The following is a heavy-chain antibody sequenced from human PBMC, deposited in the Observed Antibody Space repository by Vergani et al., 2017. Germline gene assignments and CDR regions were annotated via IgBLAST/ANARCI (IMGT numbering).Heavy chain of an antibody. V-gene: IGHV1-69*13. D-gene: IGHD3-22*01. CDR3: ARSSGYYSYYFDF. CDR1: GGTFSSNS. CDR2: IIPIFGTT. J-gene: IGHJ4*02. Sequence: QGQLAQSGAEVKKPGSSVKVSCKASGGTFSSNSISWVRQAPGQGLEWMGRIIPIFGTTSYAQKFQDRVTILADESTSTAYMELSSLRSEDTAVYYCARSSGYYSYYFDFWGQGTLVTVSS.